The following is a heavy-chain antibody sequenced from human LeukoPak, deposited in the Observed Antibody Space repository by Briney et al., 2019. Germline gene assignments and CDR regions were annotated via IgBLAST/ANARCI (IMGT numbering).Heavy chain of an antibody. CDR1: GYILTELS. CDR3: ATENGRYCSGGSCYSKGLFDP. J-gene: IGHJ5*02. D-gene: IGHD2-15*01. Sequence: ASVKVSCKVSGYILTELSMHWVRQAPGKGLEWMGGFDPEDGETIYAQKFQGRVTMTEDTSTDTAYMELSSLRSEDTAVYYCATENGRYCSGGSCYSKGLFDPWGQGTLVTVSS. CDR2: FDPEDGET. V-gene: IGHV1-24*01.